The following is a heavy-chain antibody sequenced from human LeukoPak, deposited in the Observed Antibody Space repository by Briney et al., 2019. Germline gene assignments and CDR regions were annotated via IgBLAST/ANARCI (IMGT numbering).Heavy chain of an antibody. CDR2: MYHSGST. D-gene: IGHD6-13*01. CDR1: GYSISSGYY. J-gene: IGHJ4*02. Sequence: KPSETLSLTCAVSGYSISSGYYCGWMRQPPGKGLEWIGSMYHSGSTYYNPSLKSRVTISVDTSKNQFSLKLSSVTAADTAVYYCATIAAGGKLHDYWGQGTLVTVSS. CDR3: ATIAAGGKLHDY. V-gene: IGHV4-38-2*01.